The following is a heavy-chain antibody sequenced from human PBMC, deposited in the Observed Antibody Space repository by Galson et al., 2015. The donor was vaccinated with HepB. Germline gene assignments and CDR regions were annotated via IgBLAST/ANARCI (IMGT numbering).Heavy chain of an antibody. J-gene: IGHJ4*02. D-gene: IGHD2-2*01. V-gene: IGHV3-23*01. CDR2: ISYRGDNT. Sequence: SLRLSCAASGFRFSTLAMSWVRQAPGKGLEWVSTISYRGDNTYYADYVKGRFTISRDNSKNTLYLRMNGLRAEATAVYYCAKRGGIVVVATTIYFDYWGQGTLVTVSS. CDR1: GFRFSTLA. CDR3: AKRGGIVVVATTIYFDY.